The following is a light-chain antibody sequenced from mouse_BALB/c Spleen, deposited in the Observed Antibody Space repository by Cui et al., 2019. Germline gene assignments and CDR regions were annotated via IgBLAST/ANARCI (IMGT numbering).Light chain of an antibody. CDR1: QDINSY. CDR3: LQYDEFPLT. CDR2: RAN. Sequence: DIQMTQSQSSMYASLGGRVTITCKASQDINSYLSWFQQKPGKSPKTLINRANRLVDGVPSRFSGSGSGQDYSLTISSLEDEDMGIYYCLQYDEFPLTFGAGTKLELK. V-gene: IGKV14-111*01. J-gene: IGKJ5*01.